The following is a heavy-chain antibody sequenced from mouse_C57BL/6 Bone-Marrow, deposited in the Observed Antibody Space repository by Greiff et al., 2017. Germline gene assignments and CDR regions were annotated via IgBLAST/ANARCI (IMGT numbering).Heavy chain of an antibody. CDR3: ARGRRLALFAY. CDR2: IDPNSGGT. Sequence: QVQLKQPGAELVKPGASVKLSCKASGYTFTSYWMHWVKQRPGRGLEWIGRIDPNSGGTKYNEKFKSKATLTVDKPSSTAYMQLSSLTSEYSAVYSCARGRRLALFAYWGQGTLGTVSA. V-gene: IGHV1-72*01. J-gene: IGHJ3*01. CDR1: GYTFTSYW. D-gene: IGHD2-4*01.